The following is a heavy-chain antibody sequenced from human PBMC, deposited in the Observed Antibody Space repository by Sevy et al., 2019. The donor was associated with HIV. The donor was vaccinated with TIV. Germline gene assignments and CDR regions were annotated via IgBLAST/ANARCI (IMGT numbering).Heavy chain of an antibody. CDR3: ARLICTYSICYLDY. D-gene: IGHD1-26*01. Sequence: GESLKISCKGSGYSFTRYWIAWVRQTPGKGLEWMGIIYPDDSETTYSPSFQGQVTISADKSIGTAYLQWISLRASDSSMYYCARLICTYSICYLDYWGQGNLVTVSS. CDR2: IYPDDSET. V-gene: IGHV5-51*01. J-gene: IGHJ4*02. CDR1: GYSFTRYW.